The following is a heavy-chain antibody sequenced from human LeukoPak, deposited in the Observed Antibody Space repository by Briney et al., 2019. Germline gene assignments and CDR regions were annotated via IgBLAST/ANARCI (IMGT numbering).Heavy chain of an antibody. CDR1: GFSFSGYS. CDR3: ARESPHCSGVSCFFDY. V-gene: IGHV3-48*01. D-gene: IGHD2-15*01. Sequence: GGSLRLSCAASGFSFSGYSMNWVRQAPGKGLEWVSYISGGSATIYYADSVKGRFTISRDNAKNSLYLQMNSLRAEDTAIYYCARESPHCSGVSCFFDYWGQGTLVTVSS. J-gene: IGHJ4*02. CDR2: ISGGSATI.